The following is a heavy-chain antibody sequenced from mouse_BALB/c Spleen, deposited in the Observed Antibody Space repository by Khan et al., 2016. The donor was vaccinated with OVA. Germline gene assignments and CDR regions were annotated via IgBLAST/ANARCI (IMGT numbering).Heavy chain of an antibody. CDR3: AREEALYYFEY. CDR2: IYPGTDYT. Sequence: QVQLKQSGAELVRPGASVKLSCKTSGYIFTNYWIHWVKQRSGQGLEWIARIYPGTDYTYYSEKLKDKATLTADKSSSTAYMQLSSLKSEDSAVDFCAREEALYYFEYWGQGTTLTVSS. V-gene: IGHV1-76*01. D-gene: IGHD3-2*02. CDR1: GYIFTNYW. J-gene: IGHJ2*01.